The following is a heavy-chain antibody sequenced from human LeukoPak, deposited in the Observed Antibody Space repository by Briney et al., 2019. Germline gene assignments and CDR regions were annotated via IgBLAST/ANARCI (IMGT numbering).Heavy chain of an antibody. D-gene: IGHD3-10*01. CDR3: ARGITMVRRAENYYFDY. Sequence: GGSLRLSCAASGFTFSSYAMHWVRQAPGKGLEWVAVISYDGSNKYYADSVKGRFTISRDNSKNTLYLQMNSLRAEDTAVYYCARGITMVRRAENYYFDYWGQGTLVTVSS. CDR2: ISYDGSNK. CDR1: GFTFSSYA. V-gene: IGHV3-30-3*01. J-gene: IGHJ4*02.